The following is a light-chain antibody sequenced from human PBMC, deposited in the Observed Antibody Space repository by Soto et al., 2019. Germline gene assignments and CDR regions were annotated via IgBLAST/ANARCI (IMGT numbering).Light chain of an antibody. Sequence: EIVLTQSPGTLSLSPGERATLSCRASQSVRISYLAWYQQKPGQAPRLLIYGASSRATGIPDRFSGSGSGTEFTLTISSLQPDDSATYYCQHYSLYSPWTFGQGTKVDIK. J-gene: IGKJ1*01. V-gene: IGKV3-20*01. CDR1: QSVRISY. CDR3: QHYSLYSPWT. CDR2: GAS.